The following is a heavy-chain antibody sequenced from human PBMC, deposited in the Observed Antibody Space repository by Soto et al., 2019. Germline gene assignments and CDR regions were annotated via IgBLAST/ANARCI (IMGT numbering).Heavy chain of an antibody. CDR2: MNPNSGDT. CDR1: GYRFSDYY. V-gene: IGHV1-2*02. CDR3: ARESGGATATLDYYYFYMDV. J-gene: IGHJ6*03. D-gene: IGHD5-12*01. Sequence: VQLLESGAEVKKPGASVTVSCKASGYRFSDYYLHWVRQAPGQGPEWMGWMNPNSGDTKYAQKFKGRVTMTRDTSVRTAFMELNWLKSDDTAVYYCARESGGATATLDYYYFYMDVWGIGTTVTVSS.